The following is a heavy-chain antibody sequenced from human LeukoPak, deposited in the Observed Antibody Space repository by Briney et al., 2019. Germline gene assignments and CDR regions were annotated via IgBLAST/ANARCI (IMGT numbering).Heavy chain of an antibody. V-gene: IGHV3-7*03. CDR1: GFTFSSYW. D-gene: IGHD2-2*01. CDR2: IKQDGSEK. Sequence: PGGSLRLSCAASGFTFSSYWMSWVPQAPGRGLECGANIKQDGSEKYYVDSVKGRFTISRDNAKNSLYLQMNSLRAEATAVYYCARDDCSSISCYHNWFDPWGQGTLVTVSS. J-gene: IGHJ5*02. CDR3: ARDDCSSISCYHNWFDP.